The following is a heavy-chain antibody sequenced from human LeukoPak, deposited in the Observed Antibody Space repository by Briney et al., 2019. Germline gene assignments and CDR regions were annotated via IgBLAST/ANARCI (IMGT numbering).Heavy chain of an antibody. CDR3: TKDLGLRRMI. J-gene: IGHJ2*01. D-gene: IGHD1-14*01. CDR2: ISAGSGTV. Sequence: GGSLRLSCAASGPSLSSNNMPWVRQAPGGGLEWLSYISAGSGTVFSADSVKGRFSISRDNARESLFLQMNSLRVDDTAVYYCTKDLGLRRMIWGRGTLVIVSS. V-gene: IGHV3-48*04. CDR1: GPSLSSNN.